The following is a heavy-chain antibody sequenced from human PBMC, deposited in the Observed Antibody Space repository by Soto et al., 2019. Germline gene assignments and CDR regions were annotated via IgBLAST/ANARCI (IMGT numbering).Heavy chain of an antibody. CDR1: GFTFSSYA. V-gene: IGHV3-30-3*01. Sequence: QVQLVESGGGAVQPGRSLRLSCAASGFTFSSYAMHWVRQAPGKGLEWVAVISYDGSNKYYADSVKGRFTISRDNSKNTLYLQMNSLRAEDTAVYYCARDHEYSYGYWGQGTLVTVSS. J-gene: IGHJ4*02. CDR3: ARDHEYSYGY. D-gene: IGHD5-18*01. CDR2: ISYDGSNK.